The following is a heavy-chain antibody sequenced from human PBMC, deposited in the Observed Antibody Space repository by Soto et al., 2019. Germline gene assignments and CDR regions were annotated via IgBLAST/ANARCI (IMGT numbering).Heavy chain of an antibody. D-gene: IGHD6-13*01. Sequence: EVQLLESGGALVQPGGSLRLACAASGFTFNNFAMSWVRQAPGKGLEWVSGITASGSFTYYAASVKGRFTISRDNRKNTLSLQIDSLRGEDTASYYCVKESSRWYYFDYWGPGTLVTVSS. J-gene: IGHJ4*02. CDR2: ITASGSFT. V-gene: IGHV3-23*01. CDR1: GFTFNNFA. CDR3: VKESSRWYYFDY.